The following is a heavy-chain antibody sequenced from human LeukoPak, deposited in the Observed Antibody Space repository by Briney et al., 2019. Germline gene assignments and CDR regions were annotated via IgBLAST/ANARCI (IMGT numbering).Heavy chain of an antibody. CDR3: ARESTPRRLDTAMVRSDY. V-gene: IGHV4-4*02. Sequence: SETLSLTCGVSGGSITNTNYWTWVRQPPGKGLEWIGEVNLQGSTNYNPSLMGRVAISVDKSENHISLQLTSVTAADTAVYYCARESTPRRLDTAMVRSDYWGQGTLVTVSS. CDR1: GGSITNTNY. D-gene: IGHD5-18*01. CDR2: VNLQGST. J-gene: IGHJ4*02.